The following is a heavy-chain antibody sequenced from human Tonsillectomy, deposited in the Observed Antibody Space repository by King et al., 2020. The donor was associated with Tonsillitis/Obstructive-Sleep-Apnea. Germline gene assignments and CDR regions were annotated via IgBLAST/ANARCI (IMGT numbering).Heavy chain of an antibody. Sequence: VQLQQWGAGLLKPSETLSLTCGVYGGSFSGYYWSWIRQPPGKGLEWIGEINHSGSTNYNPSLKSRVTISVDTSKNQFSLKLSAVTAADTAVYYWARSNDYGSGSYYRYYYYMDVWGKGTKVTVSS. CDR3: ARSNDYGSGSYYRYYYYMDV. J-gene: IGHJ6*03. V-gene: IGHV4-34*01. CDR2: INHSGST. D-gene: IGHD3-10*01. CDR1: GGSFSGYY.